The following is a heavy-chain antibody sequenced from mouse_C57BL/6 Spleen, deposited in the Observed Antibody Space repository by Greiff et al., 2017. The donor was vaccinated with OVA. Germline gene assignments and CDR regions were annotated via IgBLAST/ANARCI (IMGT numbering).Heavy chain of an antibody. CDR1: GFNIKDYY. Sequence: VQLQQSGAELVRPGASVKLSCTASGFNIKDYYMHWVKQRPEQGLEWIGRIDPEDGDTEYAPKFQGKATMTADTSSNTAYLQLSSLTSEDTAVYYCTTGEYDGGSPMDYWGQGTSVTVSS. V-gene: IGHV14-1*01. CDR3: TTGEYDGGSPMDY. CDR2: IDPEDGDT. J-gene: IGHJ4*01. D-gene: IGHD2-12*01.